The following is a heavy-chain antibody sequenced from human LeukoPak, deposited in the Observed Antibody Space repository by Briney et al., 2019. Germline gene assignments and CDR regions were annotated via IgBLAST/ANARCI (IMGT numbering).Heavy chain of an antibody. V-gene: IGHV4-59*01. CDR1: GGSFSDYY. CDR2: IYYSGST. Sequence: SETLSLTCAVYGGSFSDYYWSWIRQPPGKGLEWIGYIYYSGSTNYNPSLKSRVTISVDTSKNQFSLKLSSVTAADTAVYYCAREGSSSWEYYMDVWGKGTTVTISS. J-gene: IGHJ6*03. D-gene: IGHD6-13*01. CDR3: AREGSSSWEYYMDV.